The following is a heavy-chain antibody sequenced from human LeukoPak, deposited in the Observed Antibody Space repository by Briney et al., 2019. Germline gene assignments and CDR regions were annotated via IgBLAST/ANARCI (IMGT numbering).Heavy chain of an antibody. CDR2: IIPIFGTA. Sequence: ASVKVSCKASGGTFSSYAISWVRQAPGQGLEWMGGIIPIFGTANYAQKFQGRVTITTDESTSTAYMELSSLRSEDTAVYYCARDNSSSSYYYYYMDVWGKGTTVTVSS. V-gene: IGHV1-69*05. J-gene: IGHJ6*03. CDR1: GGTFSSYA. CDR3: ARDNSSSSYYYYYMDV. D-gene: IGHD6-6*01.